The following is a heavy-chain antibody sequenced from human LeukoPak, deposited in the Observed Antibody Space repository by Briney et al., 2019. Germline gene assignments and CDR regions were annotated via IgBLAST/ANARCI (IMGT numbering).Heavy chain of an antibody. CDR3: ARDFRCSGGSSYYWYFDL. Sequence: PGGSLRLSCAASGFTVSSNYLCWLRQAGGEGLWWGPVIYSGGSTHYADSVKGGFTISRDKSKNTLYLQMNSLRAEDTAVYYCARDFRCSGGSSYYWYFDLWGRGTLVTVSS. D-gene: IGHD2-15*01. CDR2: IYSGGST. V-gene: IGHV3-53*01. CDR1: GFTVSSNY. J-gene: IGHJ2*01.